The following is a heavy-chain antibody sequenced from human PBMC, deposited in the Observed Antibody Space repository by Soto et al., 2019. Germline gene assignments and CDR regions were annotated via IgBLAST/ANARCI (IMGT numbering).Heavy chain of an antibody. CDR3: ARATQLVQDY. D-gene: IGHD6-13*01. CDR2: IYYGGST. V-gene: IGHV4-59*01. CDR1: GGSISSYY. J-gene: IGHJ4*02. Sequence: LTCTVSGGSISSYYWSWIRQPPGKGLEWIGYIYYGGSTNYNPSLKSRVTISVDTSKNQFSLKLSSVTAADTAVYYCARATQLVQDYWGQGTLVTVS.